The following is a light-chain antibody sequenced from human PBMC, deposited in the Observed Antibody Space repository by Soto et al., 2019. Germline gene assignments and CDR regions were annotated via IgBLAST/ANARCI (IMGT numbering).Light chain of an antibody. V-gene: IGKV3D-15*01. J-gene: IGKJ5*01. CDR3: QQCDNWPIT. CDR1: QSVRNN. CDR2: GAS. Sequence: EIGMTQSPATLSVSPGERATLSCRASQSVRNNFAWYQQKPGQAPRLLIFGASTRASGVPARFSGSGSGTEFTLTISSLGSEDFAVYYCQQCDNWPITFGHGTQLEIK.